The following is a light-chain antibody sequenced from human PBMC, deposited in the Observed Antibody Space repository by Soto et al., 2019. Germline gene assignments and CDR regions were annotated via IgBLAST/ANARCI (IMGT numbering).Light chain of an antibody. V-gene: IGLV1-40*01. CDR2: VTN. J-gene: IGLJ2*01. CDR3: QSYDSSLSGPVL. Sequence: QAVVTQPPSVSGAPGQRVTISCTGSSSNIGAGYDVHWYQHLPGTAPKLLIYVTNNRPSGVPDRFSGSKSGTSASLAITGLQAEDEADYYCQSYDSSLSGPVLFGGGTKLTVL. CDR1: SSNIGAGYD.